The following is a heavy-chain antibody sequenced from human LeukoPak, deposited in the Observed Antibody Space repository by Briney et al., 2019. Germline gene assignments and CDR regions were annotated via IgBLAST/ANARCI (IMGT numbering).Heavy chain of an antibody. CDR2: ISAYNGNT. Sequence: ASVKVSCKASGYTFTSYGISWVRQAPGQGLEWMGWISAYNGNTNYAQKLQGRVTMTTDTSTSTAYMELRSLRSDDTAVYYCTPAPEYWAKDGDFDYWGQGTLVTVSS. V-gene: IGHV1-18*01. CDR1: GYTFTSYG. D-gene: IGHD2-8*01. CDR3: TPAPEYWAKDGDFDY. J-gene: IGHJ4*02.